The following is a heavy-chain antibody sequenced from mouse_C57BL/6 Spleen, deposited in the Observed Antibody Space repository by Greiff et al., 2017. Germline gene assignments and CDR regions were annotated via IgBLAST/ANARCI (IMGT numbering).Heavy chain of an antibody. J-gene: IGHJ3*01. D-gene: IGHD2-3*01. CDR3: ARDHDGSRGFAY. V-gene: IGHV5-4*01. Sequence: EVKLMESGGGLVKPGGSLKLSCAASGFTFSSYAMSWVRQTPEKRLEWVATISDGGSYTYYPDNVKGRFTISRDNAKNNLYLQMSHLKSEDTAMYYCARDHDGSRGFAYWGQGTLVTVSA. CDR2: ISDGGSYT. CDR1: GFTFSSYA.